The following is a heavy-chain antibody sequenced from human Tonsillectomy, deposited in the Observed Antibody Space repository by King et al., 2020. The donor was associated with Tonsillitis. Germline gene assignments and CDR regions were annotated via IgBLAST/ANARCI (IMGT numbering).Heavy chain of an antibody. V-gene: IGHV3-30*02. CDR1: GFTFSSYG. Sequence: VQLVESGGGVVQPGGSLRLSCAASGFTFSSYGMHWVRQAPGKGLEWVAFIRYDGSNKYYADSVKGRFTISRDNSKNTLYLQMNSLRAEDTAVYYCAKDSTYYCGSGSYEIDYWGQATLVSVSS. CDR2: IRYDGSNK. J-gene: IGHJ4*02. CDR3: AKDSTYYCGSGSYEIDY. D-gene: IGHD3-10*01.